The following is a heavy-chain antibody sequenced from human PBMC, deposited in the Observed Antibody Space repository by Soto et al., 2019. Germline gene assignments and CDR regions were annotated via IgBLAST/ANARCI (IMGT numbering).Heavy chain of an antibody. J-gene: IGHJ4*02. Sequence: PSETLSLTCTVSGGSMSGHYWGWVRQPPGQTPEWIGRIYYSGGTYYNPSLKSRVTISVDTSKNQFSLKLSSVTAADTAVYYCARTPTYDYIWGSYRPSHFDYWGQGTLVTVSS. CDR3: ARTPTYDYIWGSYRPSHFDY. V-gene: IGHV4-39*01. D-gene: IGHD3-16*02. CDR2: IYYSGGT. CDR1: GGSMSGHY.